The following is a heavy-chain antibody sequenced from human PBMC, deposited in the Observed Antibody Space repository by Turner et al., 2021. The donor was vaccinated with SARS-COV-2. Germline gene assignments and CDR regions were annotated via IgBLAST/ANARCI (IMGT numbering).Heavy chain of an antibody. CDR2: IKRKADGGTT. CDR1: GFTFSNAL. V-gene: IGHV3-15*01. Sequence: EVQLVESGGGLVKPGGSLRLSCAASGFTFSNALLSWVRQAPGKGLEWVGLIKRKADGGTTDYAAPAKGRFTISRDDSKNTLYLQMNTLKTDDTAVYYCTTEAAFNGYFDFWGQGTLVTVSS. CDR3: TTEAAFNGYFDF. J-gene: IGHJ4*02. D-gene: IGHD2-8*01.